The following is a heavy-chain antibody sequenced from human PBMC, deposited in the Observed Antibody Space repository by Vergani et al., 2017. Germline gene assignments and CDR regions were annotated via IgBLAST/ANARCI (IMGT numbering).Heavy chain of an antibody. CDR3: ARVATIFGVVTLPDAFDI. CDR2: IKQDGSEK. J-gene: IGHJ3*02. Sequence: EVQLVQSGAEVKKPGESLRLSCAASGFTFSSYWMSWVRQAPGKGLEWVATIKQDGSEKYYVDSVKGRFTISRDNAKNSLYLQMNSLRAEDTAVYYCARVATIFGVVTLPDAFDIWGQGTMVTVSS. D-gene: IGHD3-3*01. V-gene: IGHV3-7*03. CDR1: GFTFSSYW.